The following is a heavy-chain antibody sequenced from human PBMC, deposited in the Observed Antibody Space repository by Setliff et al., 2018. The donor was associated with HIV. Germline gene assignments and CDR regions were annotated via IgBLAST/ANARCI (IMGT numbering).Heavy chain of an antibody. D-gene: IGHD7-27*01. CDR2: IYYSGST. J-gene: IGHJ4*02. CDR3: ARGRLGTIDY. V-gene: IGHV4-39*01. CDR1: GGSISSSSYY. Sequence: SETLSLTCTVSGGSISSSSYYWGWIRQPPGKGLEWIGSIYYSGSTYYNPSLKSRVTISVDTSKNQFSLKLSSVTAADTAVYYCARGRLGTIDYWGQGTLVTVSS.